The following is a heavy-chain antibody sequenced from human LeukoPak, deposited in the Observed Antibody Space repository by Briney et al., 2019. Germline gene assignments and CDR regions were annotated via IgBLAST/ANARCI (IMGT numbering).Heavy chain of an antibody. V-gene: IGHV1-46*01. J-gene: IGHJ4*02. CDR3: ARRDYDILTGYSYYFDY. D-gene: IGHD3-9*01. Sequence: ASVKVSCKASGYTFTSYYMHWVRQAPGQGLEWMGIINPSGGSTSYAQKFQGRVTMTRDTSISTAYMELSRLRSDDTAVYYCARRDYDILTGYSYYFDYWGQGTLVTVSS. CDR1: GYTFTSYY. CDR2: INPSGGST.